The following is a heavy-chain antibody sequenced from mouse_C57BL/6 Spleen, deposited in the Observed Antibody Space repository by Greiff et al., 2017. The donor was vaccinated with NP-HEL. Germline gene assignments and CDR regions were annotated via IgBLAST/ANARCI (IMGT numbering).Heavy chain of an antibody. J-gene: IGHJ4*01. CDR2: ISDGGSYT. D-gene: IGHD1-1*01. Sequence: EVKLVESGGGLVKPGGSLKLSCAASGFTFSSYAMSWVRQTPEKRLEWVATISDGGSYTYYPDNVKGRFTISRDNAKNNLYLQMSHLKSEDTAMYYCARDGITTVVAKGYYAMDYWGQGTSVTVSS. CDR1: GFTFSSYA. V-gene: IGHV5-4*01. CDR3: ARDGITTVVAKGYYAMDY.